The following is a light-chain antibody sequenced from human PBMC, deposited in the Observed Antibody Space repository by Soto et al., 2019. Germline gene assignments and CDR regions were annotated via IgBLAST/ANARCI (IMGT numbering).Light chain of an antibody. J-gene: IGKJ4*01. CDR2: DGS. V-gene: IGKV3-20*01. CDR1: QSVSNNY. Sequence: EIVLTQSPGTLSLSPGERATLSCRASQSVSNNYLAWYQQKPGQAPRLLIYDGSNRATGIPARFSGSGSGTDFTLTISSLEPEDFAVYYCQQYDAWPLTFGGGTKVDIK. CDR3: QQYDAWPLT.